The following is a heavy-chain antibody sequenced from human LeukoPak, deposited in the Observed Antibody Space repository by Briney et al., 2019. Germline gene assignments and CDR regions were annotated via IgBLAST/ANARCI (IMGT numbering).Heavy chain of an antibody. CDR2: IKQDGSEK. Sequence: QAGGSLRLSCAASGFTFSSYWMSWVRQAPGKGLEWVANIKQDGSEKYYVDSVKGRFTISRDNAKNSLYLQMNSLRAEDTAVYYCASYGIAAAGTDFDYWVQGTLVTVSS. V-gene: IGHV3-7*01. J-gene: IGHJ4*02. D-gene: IGHD6-13*01. CDR1: GFTFSSYW. CDR3: ASYGIAAAGTDFDY.